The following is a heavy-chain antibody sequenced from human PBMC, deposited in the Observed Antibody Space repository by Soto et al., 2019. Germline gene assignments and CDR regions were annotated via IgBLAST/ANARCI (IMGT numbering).Heavy chain of an antibody. CDR2: IYYSGST. CDR1: GGSISSYY. CDR3: AASTHAYSNSYMDV. Sequence: WETLSLTYTVSGGSISSYYWSWIRQPPGKGLEWIGYIYYSGSTNYNPSLKSRVTISVDTSKNQFSLKLSSVTDADTAVYYCAASTHAYSNSYMDVWGQGTTVTVCS. D-gene: IGHD4-4*01. V-gene: IGHV4-59*01. J-gene: IGHJ6*03.